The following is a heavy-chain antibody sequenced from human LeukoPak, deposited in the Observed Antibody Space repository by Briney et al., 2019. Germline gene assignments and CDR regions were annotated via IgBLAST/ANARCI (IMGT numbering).Heavy chain of an antibody. CDR1: GFTFSSYA. CDR2: ISGSGGST. D-gene: IGHD6-13*01. J-gene: IGHJ2*01. Sequence: AGGSLRLSCAASGFTFSSYAMSWVRQAPGKGLEWVSAISGSGGSTYYADSVKGRFTISRDNSKNTLYLQMNSLRAEDTAVYYCAKELEQQLVYWYFDLWGRGTLVTVSS. CDR3: AKELEQQLVYWYFDL. V-gene: IGHV3-23*01.